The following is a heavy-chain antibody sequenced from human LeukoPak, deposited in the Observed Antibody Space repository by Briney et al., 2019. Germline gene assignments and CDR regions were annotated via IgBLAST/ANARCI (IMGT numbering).Heavy chain of an antibody. V-gene: IGHV3-74*01. Sequence: GGSLRLSCAASGLTFGNSWVHWVRQAPGKGLVWVSLINVDGSITTYADSVKGRFTTSRDNARNTVSLQMNSLTIEDTAVYYCVVVVEPPDSDGFDVWGHGTMITVSS. CDR3: VVVVEPPDSDGFDV. CDR2: INVDGSIT. J-gene: IGHJ3*01. D-gene: IGHD1-14*01. CDR1: GLTFGNSW.